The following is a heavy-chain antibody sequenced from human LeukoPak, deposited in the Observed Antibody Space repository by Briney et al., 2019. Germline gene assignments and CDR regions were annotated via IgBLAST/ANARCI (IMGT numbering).Heavy chain of an antibody. J-gene: IGHJ6*03. CDR2: INHSGST. V-gene: IGHV4-39*07. CDR3: ARRGSTRPGNYYMDV. CDR1: GGSIGSGAYY. Sequence: PSETLSLTCTVSGGSIGSGAYYWSWIRQPPGKGLEWIGEINHSGSTNYNPSLKSRVTISVDTSKNQFSLKLSSVTAADTAVYYCARRGSTRPGNYYMDVWGKGTTVTVSS. D-gene: IGHD2-15*01.